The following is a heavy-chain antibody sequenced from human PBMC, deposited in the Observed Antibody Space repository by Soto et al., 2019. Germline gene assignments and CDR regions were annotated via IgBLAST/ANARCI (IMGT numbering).Heavy chain of an antibody. CDR3: ARGTYFDY. Sequence: ASVKVSCKAAGYTLTTYGVSWVRQAPGQGLEWVGWISAYNDHTNYAQKFQGRVTMTTETSTSTAYMELRSLRSDDTAVYYCARGTYFDYWGQGTLVTVSS. CDR1: GYTLTTYG. V-gene: IGHV1-18*01. CDR2: ISAYNDHT. D-gene: IGHD1-1*01. J-gene: IGHJ4*02.